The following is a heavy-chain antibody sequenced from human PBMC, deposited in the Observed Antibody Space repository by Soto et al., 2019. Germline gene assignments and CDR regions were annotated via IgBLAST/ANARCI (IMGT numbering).Heavy chain of an antibody. CDR2: VYYDGSIE. D-gene: IGHD6-19*01. Sequence: QVQLVESGGGVVQPGRSLRLSCGASGFTFSSYGMHWVRQAPGKGLEWVAFVYYDGSIEYYTDSVKGRFTISRDNSKNTVDLQMNSLRAEDTAVYYCARYFGTSGWFYYFDYWGQGTPVTVSS. CDR3: ARYFGTSGWFYYFDY. V-gene: IGHV3-33*01. CDR1: GFTFSSYG. J-gene: IGHJ4*02.